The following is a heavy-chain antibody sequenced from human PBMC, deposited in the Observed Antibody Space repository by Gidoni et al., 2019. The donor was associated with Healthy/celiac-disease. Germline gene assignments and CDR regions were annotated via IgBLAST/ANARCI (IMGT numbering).Heavy chain of an antibody. CDR2: ISSSSSYI. J-gene: IGHJ4*02. V-gene: IGHV3-21*01. CDR3: ARLTIYCSSTSCYTSEAGYFDY. D-gene: IGHD2-2*02. Sequence: EWVSSISSSSSYIYYADSVKGRFTISRDNAKNSLYLQMNSLRAEDTAVYYCARLTIYCSSTSCYTSEAGYFDYWGQGTLVTVSS.